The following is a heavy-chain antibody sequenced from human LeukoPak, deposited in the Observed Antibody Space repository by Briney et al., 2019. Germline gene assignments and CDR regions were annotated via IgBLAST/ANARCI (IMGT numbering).Heavy chain of an antibody. D-gene: IGHD2-2*01. CDR2: IIPIFGTA. CDR1: GGTFSSYA. CDR3: ARVSGGYCSSTSCYASSGRFDY. V-gene: IGHV1-69*06. Sequence: SVKVSCKASGGTFSSYAISWVRQAPGQELEWMGGIIPIFGTANYAQKFQGRVTITADKSTSTAYMELSSLRSEDTAVYYCARVSGGYCSSTSCYASSGRFDYWGQGTLVTVSS. J-gene: IGHJ4*02.